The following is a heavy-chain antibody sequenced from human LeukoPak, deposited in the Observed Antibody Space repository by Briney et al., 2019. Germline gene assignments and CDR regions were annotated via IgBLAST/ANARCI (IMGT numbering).Heavy chain of an antibody. J-gene: IGHJ4*02. D-gene: IGHD3-22*01. CDR1: GFTFSSYS. CDR3: AREGDSSGYYHDY. V-gene: IGHV3-48*01. CDR2: ISSSSSII. Sequence: GRSLRLSCAASGFTFSSYSMNWVRQAAGKGLEWISYISSSSSIIYYADSVKGRFTISRDNAQSSMYLQMNSLRAEDTAVYYCAREGDSSGYYHDYWGQGTLVTVSS.